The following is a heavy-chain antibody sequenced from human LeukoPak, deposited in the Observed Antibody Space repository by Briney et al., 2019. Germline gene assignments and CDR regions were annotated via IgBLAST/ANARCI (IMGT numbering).Heavy chain of an antibody. CDR2: INPNSGGT. CDR3: ARGSYGYSGSYYRLDY. Sequence: ASVKVSCKASGYTFTGYYMHWVRQAPGQGLEWMGRINPNSGGTNYAQKFQGRVTMTRDTSISTAYMELRRLRSDDTAVYYCARGSYGYSGSYYRLDYWGQGTLVTVSS. J-gene: IGHJ4*02. D-gene: IGHD1-26*01. V-gene: IGHV1-2*06. CDR1: GYTFTGYY.